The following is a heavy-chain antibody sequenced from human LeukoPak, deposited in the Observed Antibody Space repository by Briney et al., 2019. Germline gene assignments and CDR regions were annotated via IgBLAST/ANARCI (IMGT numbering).Heavy chain of an antibody. CDR3: ASCIAAAGSYWYFDL. Sequence: PGGSLRLSCAASGFTFSSYSMNWVRQAPGKGLEWVSSISSSSSYIYYADSVQGRFTISRDNAKNSLYLQMNSLRAEDTAVYYCASCIAAAGSYWYFDLWGRGTLVTVSS. D-gene: IGHD6-13*01. J-gene: IGHJ2*01. CDR2: ISSSSSYI. CDR1: GFTFSSYS. V-gene: IGHV3-21*01.